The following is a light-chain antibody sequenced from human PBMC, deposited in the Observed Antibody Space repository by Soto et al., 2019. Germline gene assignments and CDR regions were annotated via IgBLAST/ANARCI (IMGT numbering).Light chain of an antibody. J-gene: IGLJ3*02. V-gene: IGLV1-47*01. CDR1: SSNIGSNY. Sequence: QAVLTQPPSASGTPGQMVTISCSGGSSNIGSNYVYWFQQFPGLAPRLLIYRNNYRPSGVPDRFSGSKSGSSASLVINGLRSEDEADYYCAAWDDSLKGLFGGGTKLTVL. CDR3: AAWDDSLKGL. CDR2: RNN.